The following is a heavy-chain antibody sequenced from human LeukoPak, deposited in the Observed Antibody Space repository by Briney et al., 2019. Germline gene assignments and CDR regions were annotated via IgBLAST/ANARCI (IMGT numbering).Heavy chain of an antibody. V-gene: IGHV4-59*01. D-gene: IGHD3-22*01. CDR1: GGSISNYY. CDR3: ARDYHDYYDSNGYDY. J-gene: IGHJ4*02. CDR2: IYYSGST. Sequence: SETLSLTCTVSGGSISNYYWSWIRQPPGRGLEWIGYIYYSGSTNYNPSLKSRVTISVDTSKKQFSLKLSSVTAADTAVYYCARDYHDYYDSNGYDYWGQGTLVTVSS.